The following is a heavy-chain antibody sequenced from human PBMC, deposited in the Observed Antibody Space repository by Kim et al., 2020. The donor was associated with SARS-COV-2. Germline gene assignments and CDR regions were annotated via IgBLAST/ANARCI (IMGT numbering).Heavy chain of an antibody. Sequence: GGSLRLSCAASGFTFSSYSMNWVRQAPGKGLEWVSYISSSSSTIYYADSVKGRFTISRDNAKNSLYLQMNSLRAEDTAVYYCARPLYSGYGYDFDYWGQGTLVTVSS. CDR1: GFTFSSYS. CDR3: ARPLYSGYGYDFDY. J-gene: IGHJ4*02. V-gene: IGHV3-48*04. D-gene: IGHD5-12*01. CDR2: ISSSSSTI.